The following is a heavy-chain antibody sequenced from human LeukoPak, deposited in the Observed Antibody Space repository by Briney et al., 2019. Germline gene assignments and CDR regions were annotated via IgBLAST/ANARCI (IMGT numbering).Heavy chain of an antibody. CDR2: LSGTGRST. J-gene: IGHJ4*02. D-gene: IGHD6-13*01. Sequence: PGGSLRLSCAASGFSFSSYAMSWVRQAPGKGLERVSALSGTGRSTYYADSVRGRFTISRDNSKNTLFLQVNSLRAEDTAVYYCAKGGDSSSWLFDFWGQGTLVTVSS. CDR1: GFSFSSYA. V-gene: IGHV3-23*01. CDR3: AKGGDSSSWLFDF.